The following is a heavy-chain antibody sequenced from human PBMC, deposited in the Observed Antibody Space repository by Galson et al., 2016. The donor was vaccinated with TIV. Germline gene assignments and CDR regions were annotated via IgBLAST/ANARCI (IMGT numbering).Heavy chain of an antibody. CDR1: GGTFNIYA. CDR2: ILPIFGAA. D-gene: IGHD6-19*01. V-gene: IGHV1-69*13. Sequence: SVKVSCKASGGTFNIYATSWVRQAPGQGLEWMGGILPIFGAATYAQKFQGGVTITADESTNTAYMELSSLKSDDTAMYYCARPSSSCRGCSYYYYMDVWGKGTTVTVSS. J-gene: IGHJ6*03. CDR3: ARPSSSCRGCSYYYYMDV.